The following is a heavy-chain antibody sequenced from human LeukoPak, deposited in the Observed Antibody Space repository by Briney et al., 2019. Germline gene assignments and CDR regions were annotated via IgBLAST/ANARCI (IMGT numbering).Heavy chain of an antibody. J-gene: IGHJ4*02. V-gene: IGHV3-64*03. CDR3: VKSASTWYLFDY. Sequence: GGSLRLSCAASGFTFSGYAMHWVRQAPGKGLEYVSAIISNGESTYYSDSVKDRFTISRDNSKNTLYLQMSSLRPEDTAVYYCVKSASTWYLFDYWGQGTLVTVSS. D-gene: IGHD6-13*01. CDR1: GFTFSGYA. CDR2: IISNGEST.